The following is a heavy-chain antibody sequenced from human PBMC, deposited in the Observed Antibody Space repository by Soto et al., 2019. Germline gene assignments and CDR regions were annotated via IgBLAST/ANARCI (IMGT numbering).Heavy chain of an antibody. V-gene: IGHV4-61*01. D-gene: IGHD5-18*01. Sequence: SETLSLTCTVTGGSVSSGSYYWSWIRQPPGKGLEWIGYIYYSGGTNYNPSLKSRVTISVDTSKNQFSLKLSSVTAADTAVYYCARGGGVTATFDYWGQGTLVTVSS. CDR2: IYYSGGT. CDR3: ARGGGVTATFDY. CDR1: GGSVSSGSYY. J-gene: IGHJ4*02.